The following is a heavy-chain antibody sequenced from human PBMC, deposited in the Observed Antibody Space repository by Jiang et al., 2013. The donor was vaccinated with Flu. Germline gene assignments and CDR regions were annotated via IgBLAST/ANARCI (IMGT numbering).Heavy chain of an antibody. V-gene: IGHV3-23*01. Sequence: QLLESGGGLVQPGGSLRLSCAASGFTFSSYAMSWVRQAPGKGLEWVSGISGSGGSTYYADSVKGRFTILRDNPKNTLYLQMNSLRAEDTAAYYCAKGRRGVPRNCFDYWGQGTLVTVSS. CDR1: GFTFSSYA. CDR3: AKGRRGVPRNCFDY. J-gene: IGHJ4*02. D-gene: IGHD2-15*01. CDR2: ISGSGGST.